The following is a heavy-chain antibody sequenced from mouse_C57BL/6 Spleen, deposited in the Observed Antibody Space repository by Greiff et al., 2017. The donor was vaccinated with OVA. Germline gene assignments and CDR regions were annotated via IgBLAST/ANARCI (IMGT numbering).Heavy chain of an antibody. CDR1: GYTFTSSW. J-gene: IGHJ3*01. V-gene: IGHV1-61*01. CDR3: ARRDDGFAY. Sequence: QVQLQQPGAELVRPGSSVKLSCKASGYTFTSSWMDCVKQRPGPGLAWICNIYPSDSDTTSNQKCTATSTLTVDKSSSTAYMQLSSLTSEDSAVYYCARRDDGFAYWGQGTLLTVSA. CDR2: IYPSDSDT. D-gene: IGHD2-12*01.